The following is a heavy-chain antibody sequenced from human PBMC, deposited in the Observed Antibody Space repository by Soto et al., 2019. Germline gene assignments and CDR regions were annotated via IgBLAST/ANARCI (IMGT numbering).Heavy chain of an antibody. CDR1: GFTFSSYS. D-gene: IGHD2-2*01. J-gene: IGHJ5*02. Sequence: EVQLVESGGGLVQPGGSLRLSCAASGFTFSSYSMNWVRQAPGKGLEWVSYISSSSSTIYYADSVKGRFTISRDNAKNSLYLQMNSLRAEDTAVYYCAREYCSSTSCLNWFDPWGPGTLVTVSS. CDR3: AREYCSSTSCLNWFDP. CDR2: ISSSSSTI. V-gene: IGHV3-48*01.